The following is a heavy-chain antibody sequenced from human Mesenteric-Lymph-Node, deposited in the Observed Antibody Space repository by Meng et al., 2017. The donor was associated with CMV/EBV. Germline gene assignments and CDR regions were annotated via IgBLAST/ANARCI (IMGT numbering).Heavy chain of an antibody. CDR2: IPYDGSNK. V-gene: IGHV3-30*04. CDR3: ARGRRGDFWSGYFYGMDV. J-gene: IGHJ6*02. D-gene: IGHD3-3*01. CDR1: GFSFSTYA. Sequence: GGSLRPSCAASGFSFSTYAMHWVRQAPGKGLEWVAVIPYDGSNKYYADSVRGRFTISRENSKNTLYLQVNSLRGEDTAVYYCARGRRGDFWSGYFYGMDVWGQGTTVTVSS.